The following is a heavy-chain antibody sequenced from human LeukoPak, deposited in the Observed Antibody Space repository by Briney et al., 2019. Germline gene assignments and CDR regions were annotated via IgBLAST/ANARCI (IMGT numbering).Heavy chain of an antibody. J-gene: IGHJ5*02. Sequence: SETLSLTCTVSGGSISSSSYYWGWIRQPPGMGLEWIGSIYYSGSTYYNPSLKTRVTISVDTSKNQFSLKLSSVTAADTAVYYCARQLSDIVVVVAATGPKTGWFDPWGQGTLVTVSS. CDR2: IYYSGST. V-gene: IGHV4-39*01. CDR1: GGSISSSSYY. CDR3: ARQLSDIVVVVAATGPKTGWFDP. D-gene: IGHD2-15*01.